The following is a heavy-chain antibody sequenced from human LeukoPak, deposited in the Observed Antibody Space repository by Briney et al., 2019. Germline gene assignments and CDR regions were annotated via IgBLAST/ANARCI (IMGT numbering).Heavy chain of an antibody. V-gene: IGHV4-4*07. CDR3: ATRYCSGGSCYRPFDY. J-gene: IGHJ4*02. CDR2: IYTSGST. D-gene: IGHD2-15*01. Sequence: SETLSLTCTVSGGSISSYYWSWIRQPAGKGLEWIGRIYTSGSTNYNPSLKSRVTMSVDTSKNQFSLKLSSVTAADTAVYYCATRYCSGGSCYRPFDYWGQGTLVTVSS. CDR1: GGSISSYY.